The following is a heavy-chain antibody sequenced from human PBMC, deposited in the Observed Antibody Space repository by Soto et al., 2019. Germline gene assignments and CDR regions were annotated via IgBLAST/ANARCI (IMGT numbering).Heavy chain of an antibody. D-gene: IGHD3-3*01. Sequence: EVQLLESGGGLVQPGGSLRLSCAASGFTFSSYAMSWVRQAPGKGLEWVSAISGSGGSTYYADSVKGRFTISRDNSKNPPYPQMDHPGAQDTARYLRAEDPSNYDFWSWDMDVWGKGTTVTVSS. J-gene: IGHJ6*03. CDR3: AEDPSNYDFWSWDMDV. CDR2: ISGSGGST. V-gene: IGHV3-23*01. CDR1: GFTFSSYA.